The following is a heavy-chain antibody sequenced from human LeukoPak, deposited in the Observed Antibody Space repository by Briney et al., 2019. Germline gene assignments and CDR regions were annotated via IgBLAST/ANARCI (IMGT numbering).Heavy chain of an antibody. J-gene: IGHJ5*02. CDR1: GYTFTSYY. D-gene: IGHD4/OR15-4a*01. CDR2: INPSGGST. CDR3: ARVTMVTTSPWSWGPKKIGQEVTWHDP. V-gene: IGHV1-46*01. Sequence: ASVKVSCKASGYTFTSYYMHWVRQAPGQGLEWMGIINPSGGSTSYAQKIQGRVTMTRDTSTSTAYMELRSLTSDDTAVYYCARVTMVTTSPWSWGPKKIGQEVTWHDPWGQGTLVTVSS.